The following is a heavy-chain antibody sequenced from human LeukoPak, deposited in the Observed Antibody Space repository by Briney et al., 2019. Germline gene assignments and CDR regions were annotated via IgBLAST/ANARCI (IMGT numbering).Heavy chain of an antibody. V-gene: IGHV1-24*01. CDR1: XYTLTELS. D-gene: IGHD4-23*01. CDR2: FDPEDGET. Sequence: ASVKVSCKVSXYTLTELSMHWVRQAPGKGLEWMGGFDPEDGETIYAQKFQGRVTMTEDTSTDTAYMELSSLRSEDTAVYYCATVALDGGYSIAFDIWGQGTMVTVSS. CDR3: ATVALDGGYSIAFDI. J-gene: IGHJ3*02.